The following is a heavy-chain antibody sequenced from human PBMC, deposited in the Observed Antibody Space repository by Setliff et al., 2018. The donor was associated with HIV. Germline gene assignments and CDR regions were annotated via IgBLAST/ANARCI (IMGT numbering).Heavy chain of an antibody. CDR3: ARGLDSWSSHVFDM. V-gene: IGHV4-61*03. CDR2: VYDSGTT. J-gene: IGHJ3*02. CDR1: GGSITRTPYY. D-gene: IGHD6-6*01. Sequence: SETLSLTCTVSGGSITRTPYYWGWIRQPPGKGLEWIGYVYDSGTTQYNPSLESRVTISLHTSKNHFSLKLNSVTAADTAVYYCARGLDSWSSHVFDMWGQGTMVTVSS.